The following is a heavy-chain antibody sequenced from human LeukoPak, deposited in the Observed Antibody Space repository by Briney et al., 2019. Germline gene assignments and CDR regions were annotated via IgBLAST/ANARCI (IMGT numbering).Heavy chain of an antibody. CDR2: IHYSGST. Sequence: PGGSLRLSCAASGFTFSSYSMNWVRQPPGKGLEWIGLIHYSGSTTYNPSLKSRVTISIDTSKNQFSLHLNSVTAADTAVYYCARDIREVGESHYFDYWGQGILVTVTS. V-gene: IGHV4-59*01. CDR1: GFTFSSYS. D-gene: IGHD1-26*01. J-gene: IGHJ4*02. CDR3: ARDIREVGESHYFDY.